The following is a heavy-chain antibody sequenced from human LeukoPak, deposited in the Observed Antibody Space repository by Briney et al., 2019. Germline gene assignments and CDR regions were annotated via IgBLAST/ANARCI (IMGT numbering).Heavy chain of an antibody. CDR2: ISYDGSNK. V-gene: IGHV3-30*09. CDR3: AREKVVGGVGYCSSTSCYTGGYYYGMDV. D-gene: IGHD2-2*02. CDR1: GFTFSNYA. Sequence: PGGSLRLSCAASGFTFSNYAMHWVRQAPGKGLEWVAVISYDGSNKYYADSVKGRFAISRDNSKNTLYLQMNSLRAEDTAVYYCAREKVVGGVGYCSSTSCYTGGYYYGMDVWGQGTTVTVSS. J-gene: IGHJ6*02.